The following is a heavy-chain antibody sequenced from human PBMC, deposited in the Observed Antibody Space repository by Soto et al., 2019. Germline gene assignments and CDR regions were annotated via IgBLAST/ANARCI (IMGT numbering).Heavy chain of an antibody. CDR2: IYYSGST. CDR3: ARGDPLLWFGEKVYYGMDV. Sequence: QVQLQESGPGLVKPSETLSLTCTVSGGSISSYYWSWIRQPPGKGLEWIGYIYYSGSTNYNPSLKSRVTISVDTSKNPFSLKLSSVTAADTAVYYCARGDPLLWFGEKVYYGMDVWGQGTTVTVSS. J-gene: IGHJ6*02. V-gene: IGHV4-59*01. D-gene: IGHD3-10*01. CDR1: GGSISSYY.